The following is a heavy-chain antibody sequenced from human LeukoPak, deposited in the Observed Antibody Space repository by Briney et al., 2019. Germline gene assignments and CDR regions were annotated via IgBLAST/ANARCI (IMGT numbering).Heavy chain of an antibody. D-gene: IGHD5-12*01. J-gene: IGHJ4*02. CDR3: ARVEGYSGYAGDY. CDR2: INPISGGT. Sequence: ASVKVSCKASGYTFTGYYMHWVRQAPGQGLEWMGWINPISGGTNYAQKFQGRVTMTRDTSISTAYMELSRLRSDDTAVYYCARVEGYSGYAGDYWGQGTLVTVSS. V-gene: IGHV1-2*02. CDR1: GYTFTGYY.